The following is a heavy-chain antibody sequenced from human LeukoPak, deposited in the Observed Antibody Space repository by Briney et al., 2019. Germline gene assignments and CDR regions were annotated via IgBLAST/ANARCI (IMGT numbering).Heavy chain of an antibody. J-gene: IGHJ4*02. D-gene: IGHD6-19*01. V-gene: IGHV3-23*01. CDR1: EFTFSSHA. CDR2: ISGGGEST. CDR3: AKGKYSSGGVPDY. Sequence: GGSLGLSCVASEFTFSSHAMNWVRQAPGRGLEWVSSISGGGESTYYADSVKGRFTVSRDNSKNTLYLQINSLRGEDTAVYYCAKGKYSSGGVPDYWGQGTLVTVSS.